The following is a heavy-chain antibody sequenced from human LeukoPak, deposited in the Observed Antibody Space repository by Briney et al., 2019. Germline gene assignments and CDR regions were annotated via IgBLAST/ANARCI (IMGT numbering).Heavy chain of an antibody. CDR2: INPNSGGT. V-gene: IGHV1-2*06. J-gene: IGHJ6*02. D-gene: IGHD3-3*01. CDR3: ARGGYDFVYYYYGMDV. Sequence: ASAKVSCKASGYTFTGYYMHWVRQAPGQGLEWMERINPNSGGTNYAQKFQGRVTMTRDTSISTAYMELSRLRSDDTAVYYCARGGYDFVYYYYGMDVWGQGTTVTVSS. CDR1: GYTFTGYY.